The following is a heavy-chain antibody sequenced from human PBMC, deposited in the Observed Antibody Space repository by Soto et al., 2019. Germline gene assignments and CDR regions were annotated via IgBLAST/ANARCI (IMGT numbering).Heavy chain of an antibody. CDR1: GGSISSGGYS. J-gene: IGHJ4*02. CDR2: IYHSGST. Sequence: PSETLSLTCAVSGGSISSGGYSWSWIRQPPGKGLEWIGYIYHSGSTYYNPSLKSQVTISVDRSKNQFSLKLSSVTAADTAVYYCARGRGYTFDYWGQGTLVTVSS. D-gene: IGHD3-16*02. V-gene: IGHV4-30-2*01. CDR3: ARGRGYTFDY.